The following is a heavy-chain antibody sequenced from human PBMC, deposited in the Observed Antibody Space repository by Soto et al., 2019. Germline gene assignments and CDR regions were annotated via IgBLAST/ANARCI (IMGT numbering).Heavy chain of an antibody. CDR1: GGSISSSIYY. CDR3: ARHNFNYDFWSGYPYYFDY. Sequence: SETMSLTCTVSGGSISSSIYYWGWHRQPPGKGLEWIGSIYYSGSTYYNPSLKSRVTISVDTSKNQFSLKLSSVTAADTAVYYCARHNFNYDFWSGYPYYFDYWGQGTLVTVSS. V-gene: IGHV4-39*01. J-gene: IGHJ4*02. CDR2: IYYSGST. D-gene: IGHD3-3*01.